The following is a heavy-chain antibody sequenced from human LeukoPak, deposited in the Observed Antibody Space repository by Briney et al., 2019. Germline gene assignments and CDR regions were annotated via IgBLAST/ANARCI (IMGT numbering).Heavy chain of an antibody. CDR1: GFTFNRYV. Sequence: GGSLRLSCAASGFTFNRYVMHWVRQAPGKGLEWVAFIRYDGGSPYYGDSVKGRFTISRDNSKNMLYLQMKSLRPEDTAAYYCAKHKEDCSLGRSYSSIYDSWGQGTLVTVSS. D-gene: IGHD2-15*01. J-gene: IGHJ4*02. CDR3: AKHKEDCSLGRSYSSIYDS. V-gene: IGHV3-30*02. CDR2: IRYDGGSP.